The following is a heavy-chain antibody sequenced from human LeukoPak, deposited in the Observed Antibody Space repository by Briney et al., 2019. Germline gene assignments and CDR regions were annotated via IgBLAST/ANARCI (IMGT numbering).Heavy chain of an antibody. D-gene: IGHD3-10*01. V-gene: IGHV3-30*18. J-gene: IGHJ4*02. CDR3: AKDGGAASGRLNYFAH. CDR2: ISYDAVNK. CDR1: GLNVSSHY. Sequence: SGGSLKLSCAASGLNVSSHYMTWVRQAPGKGLEWVAVISYDAVNKYYVGSVRGRFTTSRDNSKNTLYLQMNSLRVDDTAIYYCAKDGGAASGRLNYFAHWGQTTLLTVSS.